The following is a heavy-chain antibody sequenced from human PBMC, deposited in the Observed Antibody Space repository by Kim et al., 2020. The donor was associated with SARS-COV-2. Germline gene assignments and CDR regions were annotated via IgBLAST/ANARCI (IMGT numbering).Heavy chain of an antibody. CDR3: ARGPQYFFDLDS. D-gene: IGHD2-2*01. J-gene: IGHJ4*02. CDR1: GGSINNYY. CDR2: IYTSGST. Sequence: SENLSLTCTVSGGSINNYYWSWVRQPAGKGLEWIGRIYTSGSTDYDPSFKSRVTMSVDMSKNQFSLKLTSVTAADSAVYYCARGPQYFFDLDSWGQGTLVTVSS. V-gene: IGHV4-4*07.